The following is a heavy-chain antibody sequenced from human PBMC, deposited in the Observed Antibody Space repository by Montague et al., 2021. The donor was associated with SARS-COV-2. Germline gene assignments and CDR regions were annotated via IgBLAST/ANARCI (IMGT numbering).Heavy chain of an antibody. CDR2: INHSGST. CDR3: ARVLDDGSGTALGMDV. D-gene: IGHD3-10*01. J-gene: IGHJ6*02. V-gene: IGHV4-34*01. CDR1: GGSFSGYY. Sequence: SETLSLTCAVYGGSFSGYYWSWIRQPPGKGLEWIGEINHSGSTNYNPSLKSRVTISVDTSKNQFSLKLSSVTAADTAVYYCARVLDDGSGTALGMDVWGQGTTVTVSS.